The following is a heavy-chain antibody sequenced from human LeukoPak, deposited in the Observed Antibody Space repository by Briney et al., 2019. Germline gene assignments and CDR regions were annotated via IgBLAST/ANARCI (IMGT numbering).Heavy chain of an antibody. D-gene: IGHD2-15*01. J-gene: IGHJ4*02. CDR1: GGSISPYY. Sequence: PSETLSLTCSVSGGSISPYYWSWIRQPPGKGLEWIGYIYYSGTTNYNPSLQSRVTISVATSKNQFFLKLSSVTAADTALYYCARDRASAGGFDYWGQGTLVTVSS. V-gene: IGHV4-59*01. CDR2: IYYSGTT. CDR3: ARDRASAGGFDY.